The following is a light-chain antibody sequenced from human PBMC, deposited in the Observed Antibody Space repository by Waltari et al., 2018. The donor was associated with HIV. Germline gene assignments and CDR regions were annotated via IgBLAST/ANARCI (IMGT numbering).Light chain of an antibody. V-gene: IGKV3-11*01. Sequence: EIVLTQSPATLSLSPGERATLSCRASQSVSSYLAWYQQKPGQAPRLLIYDASNRATGIPARFSGSWSGTDFTLTISSLESEDFAVYYCQQRRNWPKTFGQGTKVEIK. CDR1: QSVSSY. CDR3: QQRRNWPKT. CDR2: DAS. J-gene: IGKJ1*01.